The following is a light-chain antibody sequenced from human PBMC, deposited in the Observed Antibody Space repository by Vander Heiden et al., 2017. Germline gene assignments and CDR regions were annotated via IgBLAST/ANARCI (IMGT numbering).Light chain of an antibody. CDR2: DAS. Sequence: EIALTQSPGTLSLSPGEGATLSCRASQSITNNLAWYQQKPGQAPRLLIFDASTRATGTPDRFSGSGSGTDFTLTISRLEPEDFAVYYCQQYGYSPPNTFGQGTRLEIK. CDR3: QQYGYSPPNT. V-gene: IGKV3-20*01. J-gene: IGKJ2*01. CDR1: QSITNN.